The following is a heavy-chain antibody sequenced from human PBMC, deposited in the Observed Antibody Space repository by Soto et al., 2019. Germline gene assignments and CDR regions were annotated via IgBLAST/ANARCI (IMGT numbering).Heavy chain of an antibody. V-gene: IGHV1-69*13. J-gene: IGHJ5*02. D-gene: IGHD2-2*01. CDR3: ARVERPGGGDIVVVPAAKGKETWFDP. CDR2: IIPIFGTA. CDR1: GGTFSSYA. Sequence: SVKVSCKASGGTFSSYAISWVRQAPGQGLEWMGGIIPIFGTANYAQKFQGRVTITADESTSTAYMELSSLRSEDTAVYYCARVERPGGGDIVVVPAAKGKETWFDPCGQGTLVTVSS.